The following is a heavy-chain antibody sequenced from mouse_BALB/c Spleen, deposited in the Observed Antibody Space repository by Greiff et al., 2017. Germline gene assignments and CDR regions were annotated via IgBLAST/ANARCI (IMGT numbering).Heavy chain of an antibody. D-gene: IGHD1-1*01. CDR3: SRRYYGSRYFDD. V-gene: IGHV1-12*01. CDR2: IYPGNGDT. CDR1: GYTFTSYN. Sequence: QVQLQQPGAELVKPGASVKMSCKASGYTFTSYNMHWVKQTPGQGLEWIGAIYPGNGDTSYNQKFKGKATLTADKSSSTAYMQLSSLTSEDSAVYYCSRRYYGSRYFDDWGEGTTLTVSS. J-gene: IGHJ2*01.